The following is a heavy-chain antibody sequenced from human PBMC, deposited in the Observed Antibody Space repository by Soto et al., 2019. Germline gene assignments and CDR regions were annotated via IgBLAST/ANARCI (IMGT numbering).Heavy chain of an antibody. CDR1: GDSISSGDYY. J-gene: IGHJ4*01. CDR3: ARRYNWNYGRGAGSLLFDY. CDR2: IYYSGST. D-gene: IGHD1-7*01. V-gene: IGHV4-30-4*02. Sequence: PSETLSLTCTVSGDSISSGDYYWSLIRQSPGKGLEWIGYIYYSGSTYYNPSLKNRFTMSVVTSKNQFSLTLSSVTAADTAVYYCARRYNWNYGRGAGSLLFDYWGHGTLVTVSS.